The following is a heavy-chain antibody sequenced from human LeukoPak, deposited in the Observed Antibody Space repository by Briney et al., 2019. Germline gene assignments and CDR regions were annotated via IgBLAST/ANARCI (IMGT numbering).Heavy chain of an antibody. CDR3: AREGVGVGATGLDY. CDR2: ISVYNGNT. V-gene: IGHV1-18*01. Sequence: ASVKVSCKASGYTFNNYGIIWVRQAPGQGLEWMGWISVYNGNTNYAPKLQGRVTMTTDTSTSTAHMELRSLTSDDTAVYYCAREGVGVGATGLDYWGQGTLVTVSS. D-gene: IGHD1-26*01. CDR1: GYTFNNYG. J-gene: IGHJ4*02.